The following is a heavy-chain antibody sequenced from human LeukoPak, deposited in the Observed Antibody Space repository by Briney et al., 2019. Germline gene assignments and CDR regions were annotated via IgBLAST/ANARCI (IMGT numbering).Heavy chain of an antibody. J-gene: IGHJ3*02. CDR3: AGVSSYYDSSGYMNAFDI. V-gene: IGHV3-66*01. CDR2: IYSGGST. CDR1: GFTVSSNY. Sequence: GGSLRLSCAASGFTVSSNYMSWVRQVPGKGLEWVSVIYSGGSTYYADSVKGRFTISRDNSKNTLYLQMNSLRAEDTAVYYCAGVSSYYDSSGYMNAFDIWGQGTMVTVSS. D-gene: IGHD3-22*01.